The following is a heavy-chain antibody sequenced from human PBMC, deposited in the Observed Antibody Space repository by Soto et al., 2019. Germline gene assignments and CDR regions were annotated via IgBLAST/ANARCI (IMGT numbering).Heavy chain of an antibody. CDR1: GFTFNIYG. CDR3: AKDQASGQGSFDS. CDR2: ISYDGSNQ. V-gene: IGHV3-30*18. J-gene: IGHJ4*02. Sequence: GGSLRLSCAASGFTFNIYGMHWVRQAPDKGLEWVALISYDGSNQYYADSVKGRFTISRDNSKNTLFPQMNSLRADDTAVYYCAKDQASGQGSFDSWGQGTLVTVSS.